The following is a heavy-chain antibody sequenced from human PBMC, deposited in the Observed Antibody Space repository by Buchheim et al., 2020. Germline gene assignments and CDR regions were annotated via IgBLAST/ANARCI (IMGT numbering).Heavy chain of an antibody. J-gene: IGHJ4*02. V-gene: IGHV1-2*06. CDR1: GYTFTGYY. D-gene: IGHD2-8*02. CDR2: INPNSGGT. CDR3: ARDVEYCTGGVCYHSHFRGDY. Sequence: QVQLVQSGAEVKKPGASVKVSCKASGYTFTGYYMHWVRQAPGQGLEWMGRINPNSGGTNYAQKFQGRVTMTRDTSISTAYMELSRLRSDDTAVYYCARDVEYCTGGVCYHSHFRGDYWGQGTL.